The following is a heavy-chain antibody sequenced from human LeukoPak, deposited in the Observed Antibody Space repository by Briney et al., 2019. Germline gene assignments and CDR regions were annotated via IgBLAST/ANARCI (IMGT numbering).Heavy chain of an antibody. D-gene: IGHD6-6*01. CDR2: IGGSGAYT. V-gene: IGHV3-23*01. CDR3: AARIAARPFSPPFDY. Sequence: PGGSLRLSCAASGSTFSSYAMSWVRQAPGKGLEWVSAIGGSGAYTYYADSVRGRFTISRDNSKDTLYLQMNSLRGEDTAVYYCAARIAARPFSPPFDYWGRGTLVTVSS. J-gene: IGHJ4*02. CDR1: GSTFSSYA.